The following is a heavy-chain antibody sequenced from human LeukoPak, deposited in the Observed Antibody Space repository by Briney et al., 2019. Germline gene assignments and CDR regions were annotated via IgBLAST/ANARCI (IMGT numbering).Heavy chain of an antibody. CDR1: GFMFSNYW. CDR3: AKEIWPTVTTPGWTYFDY. Sequence: GGSLRLSCAASGFMFSNYWMSWVRQAPGKGLEWVAFIRYDGSNKYYADSVKGRFTISRDNSKNTLYLQMNSLRAEDTAVYYCAKEIWPTVTTPGWTYFDYWGQGALVTVSS. D-gene: IGHD4-17*01. CDR2: IRYDGSNK. J-gene: IGHJ4*02. V-gene: IGHV3-30*02.